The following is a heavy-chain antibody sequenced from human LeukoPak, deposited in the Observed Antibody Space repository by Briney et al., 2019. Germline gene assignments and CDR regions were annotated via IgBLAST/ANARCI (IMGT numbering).Heavy chain of an antibody. CDR2: IYWDDDK. V-gene: IGHV2-5*02. D-gene: IGHD5-18*01. CDR1: GFSLSTSGVG. CDR3: AHALILRGYSYGRRAFDM. J-gene: IGHJ3*02. Sequence: SGPTLVRPTQTLTLTCTFSGFSLSTSGVGVGWIRQPPGKALEWLSLIYWDDDKRYSPSLRSRLSINKDTSRNHVFLTMTNMDPLDTATYYCAHALILRGYSYGRRAFDMWGQGTVVTVSS.